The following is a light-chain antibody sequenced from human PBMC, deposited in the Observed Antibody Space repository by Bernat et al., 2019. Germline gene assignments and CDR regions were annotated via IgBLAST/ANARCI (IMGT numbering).Light chain of an antibody. CDR1: SSDIGGYNF. Sequence: QSALTQPASVSGSPGQSITISCTGTSSDIGGYNFVSWYQQHPGKAPKLMISDVSHRPSGVSNRFSASKSGNTASPTISGLQAEDEADYYCCSYTSWSSPYVFGTGTKVTVL. J-gene: IGLJ1*01. V-gene: IGLV2-14*03. CDR3: CSYTSWSSPYV. CDR2: DVS.